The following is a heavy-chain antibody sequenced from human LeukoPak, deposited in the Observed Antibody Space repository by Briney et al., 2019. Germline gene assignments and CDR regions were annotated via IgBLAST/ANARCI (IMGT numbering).Heavy chain of an antibody. CDR1: GGTFSSYA. D-gene: IGHD3-22*01. CDR2: IIPIFGTA. CDR3: AIGSEVYDSSGYPLDY. J-gene: IGHJ4*02. Sequence: SVKVSCKASGGTFSSYAISWVRQAPGQGLEWMGRIIPIFGTANYAQKFQGRVTITTDESTSTAYMELSSLRSEDTAVYYCAIGSEVYDSSGYPLDYWGQGTLVTVSS. V-gene: IGHV1-69*05.